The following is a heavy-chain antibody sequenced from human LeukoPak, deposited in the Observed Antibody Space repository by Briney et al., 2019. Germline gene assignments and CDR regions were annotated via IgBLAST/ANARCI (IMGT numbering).Heavy chain of an antibody. Sequence: ASVKVSCKASGYTFTSYGISWVRRAPGQGLEWMGWISAYNGNTNYAQKLQGRVTMTTDTSTSTAYMELRSLRSDDTAVYYCARVPNRYYGGKEVFDYWGQGSLVTVSS. J-gene: IGHJ4*02. CDR3: ARVPNRYYGGKEVFDY. CDR2: ISAYNGNT. CDR1: GYTFTSYG. V-gene: IGHV1-18*01. D-gene: IGHD4-23*01.